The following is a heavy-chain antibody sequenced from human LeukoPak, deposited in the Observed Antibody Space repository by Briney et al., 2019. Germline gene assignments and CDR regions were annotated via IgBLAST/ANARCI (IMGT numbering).Heavy chain of an antibody. D-gene: IGHD3-10*01. Sequence: PGGSLRLSCAASGFTFSSYGMHWVRQAPGKGLEWVAVISYDGSNKYYADSVKGRFTISRDNSKNTLYLQMNSLRAEDTAVYYCAKDPDRYGGLYYFDYWGQGTLVTVSS. CDR3: AKDPDRYGGLYYFDY. CDR1: GFTFSSYG. J-gene: IGHJ4*02. V-gene: IGHV3-30*18. CDR2: ISYDGSNK.